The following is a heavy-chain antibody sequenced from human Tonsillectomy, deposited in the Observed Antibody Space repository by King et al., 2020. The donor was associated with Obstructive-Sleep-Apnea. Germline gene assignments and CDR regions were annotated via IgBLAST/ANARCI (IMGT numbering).Heavy chain of an antibody. V-gene: IGHV1-18*01. CDR1: GYTFTSYD. CDR2: ISGYNGNT. J-gene: IGHJ4*02. Sequence: VQLVESGAEVKKPGASVKVSCKASGYTFTSYDISWVRQAPGQGLEWMGWISGYNGNTNYAQKVQDRVTMTTDTSTSTAYMELRSLRSDDTAVYSCARVSRYYDISGYFDYWGQGTLVTVSS. CDR3: ARVSRYYDISGYFDY. D-gene: IGHD3-22*01.